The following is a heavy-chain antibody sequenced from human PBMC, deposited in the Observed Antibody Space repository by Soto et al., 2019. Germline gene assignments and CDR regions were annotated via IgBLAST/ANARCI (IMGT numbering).Heavy chain of an antibody. CDR2: IYYSGST. D-gene: IGHD4-17*01. CDR1: PRSISRSNYY. J-gene: IGHJ4*02. V-gene: IGHV4-30-4*01. CDR3: ATATRNDYGGYFDY. Sequence: TLSLTFTVCPRSISRSNYYWSGIRMPPGKGLEWIGYIYYSGSTYYNPSLKSRVTISVDTSKNQFSLKLSSVTAADTAVYYCATATRNDYGGYFDYWGQGTRVNVSA.